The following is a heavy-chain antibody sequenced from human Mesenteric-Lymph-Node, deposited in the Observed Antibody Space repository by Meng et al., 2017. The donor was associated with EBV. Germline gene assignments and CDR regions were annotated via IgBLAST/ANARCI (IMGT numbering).Heavy chain of an antibody. Sequence: GRARDDGPGLVKPSETLSLTCSVSGGSVSSGSYYWSWIRQPPGKGLEWIGYIYRTGSTDYNPSLNSRVSISIDTSKNQFSLRLTSVTAADTAVYYCARDSGITVTNSFDYWGQGALVTVSS. CDR1: GGSVSSGSYY. J-gene: IGHJ4*02. V-gene: IGHV4-61*01. D-gene: IGHD1-20*01. CDR2: IYRTGST. CDR3: ARDSGITVTNSFDY.